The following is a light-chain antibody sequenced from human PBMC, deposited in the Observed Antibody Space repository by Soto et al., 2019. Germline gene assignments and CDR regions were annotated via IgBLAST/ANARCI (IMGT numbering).Light chain of an antibody. CDR3: LQDYNYPFT. Sequence: AILLIQFPSSLSASIGDRVTITCRASQGIRNDLGWYQQKPGKAPKLLIYAASSLQSGVPSRFSGSGSGTDFTLTISSLQPEDFATYYCLQDYNYPFTFGQGTRLEIK. CDR2: AAS. V-gene: IGKV1-6*01. J-gene: IGKJ5*01. CDR1: QGIRND.